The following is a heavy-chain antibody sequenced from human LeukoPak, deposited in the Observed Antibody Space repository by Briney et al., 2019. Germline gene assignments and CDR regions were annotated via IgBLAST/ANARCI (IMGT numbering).Heavy chain of an antibody. V-gene: IGHV3-33*01. CDR3: ARESGGSSLDY. J-gene: IGHJ4*02. D-gene: IGHD2-15*01. Sequence: PGGSLRLSCAASEFTFSSYGMHWVRQAPGKGLEWVAVIWYDGSNEYYADSVKGRFTISRDNSKNTLYLQMNSLTAEDTAVYYCARESGGSSLDYWGQGTLVTVSS. CDR1: EFTFSSYG. CDR2: IWYDGSNE.